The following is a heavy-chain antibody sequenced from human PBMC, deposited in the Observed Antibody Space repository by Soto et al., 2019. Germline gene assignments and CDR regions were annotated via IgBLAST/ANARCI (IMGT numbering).Heavy chain of an antibody. D-gene: IGHD1-26*01. J-gene: IGHJ4*02. Sequence: EVQLLESGGGLVQPGGSLRLSCAASGFTFSRNAMSWVRQAPGKGLEWVSGISGGGGATYYADSVKGRFTISRDNSKNTLYLKMNSMRAEDTAIYYCAKSGPYGSGSYYFDYWGQGTLVTVSS. V-gene: IGHV3-23*01. CDR3: AKSGPYGSGSYYFDY. CDR2: ISGGGGAT. CDR1: GFTFSRNA.